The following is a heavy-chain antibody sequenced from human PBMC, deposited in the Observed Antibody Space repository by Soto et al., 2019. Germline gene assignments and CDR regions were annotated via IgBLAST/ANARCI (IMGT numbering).Heavy chain of an antibody. V-gene: IGHV4-34*01. CDR1: GGSFSGYY. CDR3: ARGPRRPIAVAGKDDVYYFDY. CDR2: INHSGST. J-gene: IGHJ4*02. Sequence: PSETLSLTCAVYGGSFSGYYWSWIRQPPGKGLEWIGEINHSGSTNYNPSLKSRVTISVDTSKNQFSLKLSSVTAADTAVYYCARGPRRPIAVAGKDDVYYFDYWGQGTLVTVPQ. D-gene: IGHD6-19*01.